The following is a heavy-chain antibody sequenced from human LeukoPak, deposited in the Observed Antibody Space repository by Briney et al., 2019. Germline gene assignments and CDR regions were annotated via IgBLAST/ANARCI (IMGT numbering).Heavy chain of an antibody. Sequence: GGSLRLSCAASGFTFSSYSMNWVRQAPGKGLEWVSSISSSSSYIYYADSVKGRFTIPRDNAKNSLYLQMNSLRAEDTAVYYCARESFLAYYMDVWGKGTTVTVSS. CDR2: ISSSSSYI. CDR1: GFTFSSYS. J-gene: IGHJ6*03. V-gene: IGHV3-21*01. CDR3: ARESFLAYYMDV.